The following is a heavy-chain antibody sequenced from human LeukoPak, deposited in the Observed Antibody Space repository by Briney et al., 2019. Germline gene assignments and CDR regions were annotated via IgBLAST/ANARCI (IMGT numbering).Heavy chain of an antibody. Sequence: GGSLRLSRAPSGFTFSSYSMNWVRQAAGKGLEWVSYISISSSTIYYAASVEGRFTISRNNAKNSLYLQMNRLRSGDKALYYCTRSAVRGYSYGYDYWGQGTLVTVSS. CDR2: ISISSSTI. J-gene: IGHJ4*02. V-gene: IGHV3-48*04. CDR1: GFTFSSYS. D-gene: IGHD5-18*01. CDR3: TRSAVRGYSYGYDY.